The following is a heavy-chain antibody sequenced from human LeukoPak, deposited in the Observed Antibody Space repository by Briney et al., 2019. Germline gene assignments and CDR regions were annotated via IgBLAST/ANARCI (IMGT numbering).Heavy chain of an antibody. V-gene: IGHV1-8*01. CDR1: GYIFTSYD. CDR2: MNPNSGNT. D-gene: IGHD1-26*01. CDR3: ARSSVGARRRIDY. Sequence: GASVQDFCWASGYIFTSYDINWVRQATGQGLEWMGWMNPNSGNTGYAQKFQGRVTMTRSASINTAYMELSSLTSDDTAVYYCARSSVGARRRIDYWGQGTLVSVSS. J-gene: IGHJ4*02.